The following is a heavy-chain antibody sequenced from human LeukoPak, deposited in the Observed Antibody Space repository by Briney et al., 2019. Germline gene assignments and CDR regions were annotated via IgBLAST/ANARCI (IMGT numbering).Heavy chain of an antibody. V-gene: IGHV4-59*08. CDR2: INYSGNT. D-gene: IGHD1-26*01. CDR1: GGSIRSNY. CDR3: ARHGQATGNFYAHFDY. Sequence: KPSETLSLTCTVSGGSIRSNYWSWIRETRGKGLEWMAYINYSGNTNNNPSLKSRVTISIDTSKSQFSLKLSSVTAADTAIYYCARHGQATGNFYAHFDYWGQGTLVTVSS. J-gene: IGHJ4*02.